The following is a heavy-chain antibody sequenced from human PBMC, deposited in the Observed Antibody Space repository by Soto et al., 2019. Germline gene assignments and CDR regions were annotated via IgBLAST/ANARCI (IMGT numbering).Heavy chain of an antibody. Sequence: SETLSLTCAVYGGSFSGYYWSWIRQPPGKWLEWIGEINHSGSTNYNPSLKSRVTISVDTSKNQFSLKLSSVTTADTAVYYCARGEKLLWFGELPYYFDYWGQGXLVTVYS. CDR2: INHSGST. J-gene: IGHJ4*02. CDR1: GGSFSGYY. CDR3: ARGEKLLWFGELPYYFDY. D-gene: IGHD3-10*01. V-gene: IGHV4-34*01.